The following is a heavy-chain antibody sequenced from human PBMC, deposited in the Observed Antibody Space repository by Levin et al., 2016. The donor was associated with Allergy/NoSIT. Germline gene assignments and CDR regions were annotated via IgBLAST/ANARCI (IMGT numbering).Heavy chain of an antibody. CDR1: GFTINTYT. Sequence: GESLKISCAASGFTINTYTMDWVRQSPGKGLESVSYIGHYGTVFYADSVKGRFTISRDNAKNSVFLEMHSLRAEDTALYYCARKGTSDLDIWGQGTMVTVSS. CDR3: ARKGTSDLDI. D-gene: IGHD3-10*01. CDR2: IGHYGTV. J-gene: IGHJ3*02. V-gene: IGHV3-48*01.